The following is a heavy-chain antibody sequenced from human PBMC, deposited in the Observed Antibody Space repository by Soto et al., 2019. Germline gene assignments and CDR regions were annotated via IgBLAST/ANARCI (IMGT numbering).Heavy chain of an antibody. V-gene: IGHV1-69*13. J-gene: IGHJ6*02. D-gene: IGHD6-13*01. CDR3: ARELSAAGKYYYYYGMDV. CDR1: GGTFSSYA. CDR2: IIPIFGTA. Sequence: ASVRVSCKASGGTFSSYAISWVRQAPGQGLEWMGGIIPIFGTANYAQKFQGRVTITADESTSTAYMELSSLRSEDTAVYYCARELSAAGKYYYYYGMDVWGQGTTVTVSS.